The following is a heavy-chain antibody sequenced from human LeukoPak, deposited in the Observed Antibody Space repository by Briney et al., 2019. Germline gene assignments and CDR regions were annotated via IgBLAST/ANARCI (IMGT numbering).Heavy chain of an antibody. D-gene: IGHD6-19*01. CDR1: GFTFSNYT. V-gene: IGHV3-21*01. J-gene: IGHJ3*02. Sequence: GGSLRLSCAASGFTFSNYTMNWVRQAPGKGLEWVSSISSRSSYIYYADSVKGRFTISRDNAKNTLYLQMNSLRAEDTAVYYCASPVAGTRNAFDIWGQGTMVTVSS. CDR3: ASPVAGTRNAFDI. CDR2: ISSRSSYI.